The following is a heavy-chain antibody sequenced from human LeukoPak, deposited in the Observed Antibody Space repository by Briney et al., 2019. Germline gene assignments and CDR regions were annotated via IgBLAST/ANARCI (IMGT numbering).Heavy chain of an antibody. CDR2: IYHSGTT. J-gene: IGHJ3*02. Sequence: SETLFLTCAVSGYSISSGYYLGRVRQPPGKGLEWLGNIYHSGTTYYNPSLKSRVTISVDTSKNQFSLKLTSVTAADTAVYYCARQRHIGAVPGSFDIWGQGTMVTISS. D-gene: IGHD2-2*01. CDR1: GYSISSGYY. V-gene: IGHV4-38-2*01. CDR3: ARQRHIGAVPGSFDI.